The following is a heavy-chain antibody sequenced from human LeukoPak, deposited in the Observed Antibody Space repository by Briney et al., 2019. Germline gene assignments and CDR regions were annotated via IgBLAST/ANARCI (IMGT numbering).Heavy chain of an antibody. V-gene: IGHV1-69*04. J-gene: IGHJ2*01. Sequence: ASVKVSCKASGGTFSSYSISWVRQAPGQGLEWMGRIIPILGIANYAKKFQGRVTITAAKSTSTAYMDLSSLRFEDTAVYYCARDAFTAYCGGDCYSWPYWYFDLWGRGTLVTVSS. CDR3: ARDAFTAYCGGDCYSWPYWYFDL. D-gene: IGHD2-21*02. CDR2: IIPILGIA. CDR1: GGTFSSYS.